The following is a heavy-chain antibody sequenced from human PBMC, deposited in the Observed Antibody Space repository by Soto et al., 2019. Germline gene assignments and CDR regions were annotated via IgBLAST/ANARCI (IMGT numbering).Heavy chain of an antibody. CDR3: AKDGKGLAFYFDY. Sequence: QVPLVESGGGVVQPGRSLRLSCAASGLTFNSYGMHWVRQAPGKGLEWVAVISHDGSNKYYADSVKGRFTISRDNSKNTLYLQMNSLRGEDTAVYYCAKDGKGLAFYFDYWGRGTLVTVSS. CDR1: GLTFNSYG. V-gene: IGHV3-30*18. J-gene: IGHJ4*02. CDR2: ISHDGSNK. D-gene: IGHD6-19*01.